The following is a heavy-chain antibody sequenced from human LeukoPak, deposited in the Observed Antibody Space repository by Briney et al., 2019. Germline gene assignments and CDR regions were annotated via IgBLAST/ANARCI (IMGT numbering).Heavy chain of an antibody. V-gene: IGHV1-69*13. J-gene: IGHJ5*02. Sequence: ASVKVSCKASGGTFSSYAISWVRQAPGQGLEWMGGIIPIFGTANYAQKFQGRVTITADESTSTAYMELSSLRSEDTAVYYCARRTDCSGGSCFSVAPGWFDPWGQGTLVTVSS. CDR1: GGTFSSYA. CDR3: ARRTDCSGGSCFSVAPGWFDP. D-gene: IGHD2-15*01. CDR2: IIPIFGTA.